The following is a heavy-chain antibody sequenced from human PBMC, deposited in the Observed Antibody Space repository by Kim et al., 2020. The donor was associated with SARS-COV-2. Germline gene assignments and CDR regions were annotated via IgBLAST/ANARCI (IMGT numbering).Heavy chain of an antibody. CDR3: AREGGIPNTAMDV. CDR2: ISNNRSNT. V-gene: IGHV3-11*05. CDR1: GFTFSGYY. Sequence: GGSLRLSCAASGFTFSGYYMRWIRQAPGKGLEWVSYISNNRSNTNYADSVKGRFTISRDNAKNSLYLQMNSLRAEDTAVYYCAREGGIPNTAMDVWGQGTLGTVSS. D-gene: IGHD5-18*01. J-gene: IGHJ4*02.